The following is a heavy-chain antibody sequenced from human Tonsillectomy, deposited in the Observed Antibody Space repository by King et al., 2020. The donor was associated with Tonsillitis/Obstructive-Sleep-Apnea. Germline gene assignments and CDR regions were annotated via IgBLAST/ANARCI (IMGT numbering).Heavy chain of an antibody. D-gene: IGHD2-8*01. V-gene: IGHV3-30*18. Sequence: QVQLVESGGGVVQRGKSLRLSCAASGFTFSSYGMDWVRQAPGKGLEWVAVISYDGSNKYYADSVKGRFTISRDNTKNTLYLQMNSLRVEDTAVYYCVKNRGAYCSNGVCVGFDPWGQGTLVTVSS. CDR1: GFTFSSYG. J-gene: IGHJ5*02. CDR3: VKNRGAYCSNGVCVGFDP. CDR2: ISYDGSNK.